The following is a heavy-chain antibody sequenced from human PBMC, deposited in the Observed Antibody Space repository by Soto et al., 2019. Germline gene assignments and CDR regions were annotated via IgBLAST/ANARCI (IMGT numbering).Heavy chain of an antibody. J-gene: IGHJ4*01. CDR3: AKSPYDTSGYYYYFHY. D-gene: IGHD3-22*01. V-gene: IGHV3-30*18. Sequence: GGSLRLSCAASGFTFSSYGMHWVRQAPGEGLEWVADVSFDGSDKHYADSVKGRFTISRDNSKNTLYLQLNSLSAEDTAVYYCAKSPYDTSGYYYYFHYWGQGTPVTVSS. CDR1: GFTFSSYG. CDR2: VSFDGSDK.